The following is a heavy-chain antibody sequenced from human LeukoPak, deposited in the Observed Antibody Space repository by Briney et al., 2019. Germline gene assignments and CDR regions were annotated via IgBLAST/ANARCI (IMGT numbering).Heavy chain of an antibody. J-gene: IGHJ4*02. CDR2: IYTSGST. CDR1: GGSISSYY. Sequence: SETLSLTCTVSGGSISSYYWSWIRQPAGKGLEWIGRIYTSGSTNYNPSLKSRVTMSVDTSKNQFSLKLSSVTAADTAVYYCARGAHYYDSSGPLDYWGQGTLVTVSS. CDR3: ARGAHYYDSSGPLDY. V-gene: IGHV4-4*07. D-gene: IGHD3-22*01.